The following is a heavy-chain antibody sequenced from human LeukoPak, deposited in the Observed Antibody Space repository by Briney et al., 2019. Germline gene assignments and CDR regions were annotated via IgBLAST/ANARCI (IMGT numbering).Heavy chain of an antibody. V-gene: IGHV1-46*01. CDR1: GYTFTSYY. D-gene: IGHD3-22*01. J-gene: IGHJ4*02. CDR2: INPSGGST. Sequence: ASVTVSCKASGYTFTSYYMHWVRQAPGQGLEWMGLINPSGGSTSYAQKFQGRVTMTRDTSTSTVYMELSSLRSEDTAVYYCARGHYYDSSGYFDGYYYFDYWGQGTLVTVSS. CDR3: ARGHYYDSSGYFDGYYYFDY.